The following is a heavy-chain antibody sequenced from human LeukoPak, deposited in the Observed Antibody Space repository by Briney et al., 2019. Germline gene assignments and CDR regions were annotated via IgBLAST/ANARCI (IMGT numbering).Heavy chain of an antibody. CDR2: INHSGST. D-gene: IGHD2-15*01. J-gene: IGHJ6*03. V-gene: IGHV4-34*01. Sequence: SETLSPTCVVYGGSFSGYYWSWIRQPPGKGLEWIGEINHSGSTNYNPSLKSRVTISVDTSKNQFSLKLSSVTAADTAVYYCARQYCSGGSCYYYYYMDVWGKGTTVTVSS. CDR1: GGSFSGYY. CDR3: ARQYCSGGSCYYYYYMDV.